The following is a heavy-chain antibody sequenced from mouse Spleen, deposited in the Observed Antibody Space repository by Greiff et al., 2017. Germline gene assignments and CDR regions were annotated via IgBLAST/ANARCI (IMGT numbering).Heavy chain of an antibody. J-gene: IGHJ2*01. CDR1: GYAFSSYW. Sequence: QVQLQQSGAELVKPGASVKISCKASGYAFSSYWMNWVKQRPGKGLEWIGQIYPGDGDTNYNGKFKGKATLTADKSSSTAYMQLSSLTSEDSAVYFCAREFYGNDYFDYWGQGTTLTVSS. V-gene: IGHV1-80*01. CDR2: IYPGDGDT. D-gene: IGHD2-1*01. CDR3: AREFYGNDYFDY.